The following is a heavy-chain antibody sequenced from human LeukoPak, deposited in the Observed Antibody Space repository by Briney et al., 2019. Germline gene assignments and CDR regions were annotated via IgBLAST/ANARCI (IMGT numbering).Heavy chain of an antibody. Sequence: GASVKVSCKASGYTFTSYGISWVRQAPGQGLEWMGWISAYNGITNYAQKLQGRVTMTTDTSTSTAYMELRSLRSDDTAVYYCARDPVNDYVWGSYRYKDYWGQGTLVTVSS. CDR2: ISAYNGIT. CDR3: ARDPVNDYVWGSYRYKDY. D-gene: IGHD3-16*02. V-gene: IGHV1-18*01. J-gene: IGHJ4*02. CDR1: GYTFTSYG.